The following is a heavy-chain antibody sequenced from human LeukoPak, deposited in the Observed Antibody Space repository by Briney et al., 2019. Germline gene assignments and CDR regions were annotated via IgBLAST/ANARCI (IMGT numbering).Heavy chain of an antibody. CDR2: IYYSGST. CDR1: GDSISSYY. Sequence: SKTLSLTCTVSGDSISSYYWSWIRQPPGKGLEWIGYIYYSGSTTYNPSLKSRVTISVDTSKNQFSLKLSSVTAADTAVYYCARGAAPDYWGQGTLVTVSS. J-gene: IGHJ4*02. D-gene: IGHD3-16*01. CDR3: ARGAAPDY. V-gene: IGHV4-59*01.